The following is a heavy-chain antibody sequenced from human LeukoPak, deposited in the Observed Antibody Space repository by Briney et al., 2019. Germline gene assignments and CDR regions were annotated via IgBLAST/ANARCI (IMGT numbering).Heavy chain of an antibody. CDR2: IRYDGSNK. V-gene: IGHV3-30*02. CDR3: AKGGGYEAQYYYYYLDV. J-gene: IGHJ6*03. Sequence: AGSLRLSCAASGFTFSSYGMHWVRQAPGKGLEWVAFIRYDGSNKYYADSVKGRFTISRDNSKNTLYLQMKSLRAEDTAEYYCAKGGGYEAQYYYYYLDVWGKGTTVTISS. CDR1: GFTFSSYG. D-gene: IGHD5-12*01.